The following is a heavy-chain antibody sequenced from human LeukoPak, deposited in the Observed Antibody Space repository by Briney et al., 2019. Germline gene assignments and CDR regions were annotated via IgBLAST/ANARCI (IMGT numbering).Heavy chain of an antibody. D-gene: IGHD4-11*01. CDR3: ARDLYSNYGGYFDY. J-gene: IGHJ4*02. V-gene: IGHV3-33*08. CDR2: IRYDGSNK. CDR1: GFTFSIYG. Sequence: GRSLRLSCAASGFTFSIYGMHWVRQAPGKGLEWVAFIRYDGSNKYYADSVKGRFTISRDNAKNTLYLQMNSLRAEDTAVYYCARDLYSNYGGYFDYWGQGTLVTVSS.